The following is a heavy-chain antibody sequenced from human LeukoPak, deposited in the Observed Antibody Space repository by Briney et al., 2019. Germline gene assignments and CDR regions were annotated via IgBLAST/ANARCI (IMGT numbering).Heavy chain of an antibody. J-gene: IGHJ4*02. CDR2: IIPIFGTA. Sequence: RGASVKVSCKASGGTFSSYAISWVRQAPGQGLEWMGGIIPIFGTANYAQKFQGRVTITADESTSTAYMELSSLRSEDTAVYYCARHQYSGSYYELDYWGQGTLVTVSS. CDR1: GGTFSSYA. CDR3: ARHQYSGSYYELDY. V-gene: IGHV1-69*13. D-gene: IGHD1-26*01.